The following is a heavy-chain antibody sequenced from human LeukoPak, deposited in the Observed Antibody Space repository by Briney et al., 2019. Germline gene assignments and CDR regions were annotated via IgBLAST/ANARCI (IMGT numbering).Heavy chain of an antibody. J-gene: IGHJ5*02. CDR1: GYIFTSYG. V-gene: IGHV1-18*01. CDR3: VRDIQWRFDP. D-gene: IGHD2-8*01. CDR2: ISTKKGNT. Sequence: ASVKVSCKASGYIFTSYGISWVRQAPGQGLEWMGWISTKKGNTNYAQRLQGRVTMTTDTLTSTAYMELRSLRSDDTAIYYCVRDIQWRFDPWGQGTLVTVSS.